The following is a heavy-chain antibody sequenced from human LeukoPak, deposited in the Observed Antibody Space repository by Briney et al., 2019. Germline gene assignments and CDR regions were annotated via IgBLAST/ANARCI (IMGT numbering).Heavy chain of an antibody. V-gene: IGHV1-2*02. CDR2: INPNSGGT. J-gene: IGHJ4*02. CDR1: GYTFTGYY. Sequence: ASVKVSCKASGYTFTGYYMHWVRQAPGQGLEWMGWINPNSGGTNYAQKFQGRVTMTRDTSISTAYMELSRLRSDDTAVYYCARGRGRWELLFDYWGQGTLVTVSS. CDR3: ARGRGRWELLFDY. D-gene: IGHD1-26*01.